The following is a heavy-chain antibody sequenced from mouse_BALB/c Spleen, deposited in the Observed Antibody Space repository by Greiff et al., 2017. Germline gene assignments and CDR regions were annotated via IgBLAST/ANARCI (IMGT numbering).Heavy chain of an antibody. CDR1: GYAFSSYW. CDR2: IYPGDGDT. J-gene: IGHJ2*01. CDR3: ARSTVVADYFDY. Sequence: QVQLQQSGAELVRPGSSVKISCKASGYAFSSYWMNWVKQRPGQGLEWIGQIYPGDGDTNYNGKFKGKATLTADKSSSTAYMQLSSLTSEDSAVYFCARSTVVADYFDYWGQGTTLTVSS. D-gene: IGHD1-1*01. V-gene: IGHV1-80*01.